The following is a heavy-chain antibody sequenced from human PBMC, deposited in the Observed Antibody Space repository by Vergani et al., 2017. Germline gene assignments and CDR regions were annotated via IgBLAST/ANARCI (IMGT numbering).Heavy chain of an antibody. D-gene: IGHD3-9*01. CDR3: AKGGVSYDIFGGDKYYYYGLDV. CDR2: ISVYNGNT. CDR1: GYTLTELS. J-gene: IGHJ6*02. V-gene: IGHV1-18*01. Sequence: QVQLVQSGAEVKKPGASVKVSCKVSGYTLTELSMHWVRQAPGQGLEWMGWISVYNGNTNYAQGLQGRVTMTTDTSTSTAYMELRSLTSDDTAVYYCAKGGVSYDIFGGDKYYYYGLDVWGQGTTVTVSS.